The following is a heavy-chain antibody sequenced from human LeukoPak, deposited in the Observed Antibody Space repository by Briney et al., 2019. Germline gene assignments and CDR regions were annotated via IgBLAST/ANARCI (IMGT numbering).Heavy chain of an antibody. Sequence: GGSLRLSCAASGSTFSSYAMSWVRQAPGKGLEWVSAISGSGGSTYYADSVKGRLTISRDNSKNSLYLQMNSLRAEDTALYYCARVGHYYGSGSYYNPDYYYYMDVWGKGTTVTVSS. J-gene: IGHJ6*03. CDR2: ISGSGGST. CDR1: GSTFSSYA. D-gene: IGHD3-10*01. CDR3: ARVGHYYGSGSYYNPDYYYYMDV. V-gene: IGHV3-23*01.